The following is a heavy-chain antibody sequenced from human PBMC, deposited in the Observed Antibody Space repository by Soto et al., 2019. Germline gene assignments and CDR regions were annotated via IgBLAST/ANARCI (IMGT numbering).Heavy chain of an antibody. Sequence: QVQLQESGPGLVKPSETLSLTCSVSGGSISSYYWSWIRQPPGKGLEWIGHISDSGSTNYKPSLKSRVTRSADTSRNQFSLKLNSVTAADTAIYYCARANYIWGSYVDWGQGILVTVSS. CDR1: GGSISSYY. V-gene: IGHV4-59*08. CDR2: ISDSGST. D-gene: IGHD3-16*01. CDR3: ARANYIWGSYVD. J-gene: IGHJ4*02.